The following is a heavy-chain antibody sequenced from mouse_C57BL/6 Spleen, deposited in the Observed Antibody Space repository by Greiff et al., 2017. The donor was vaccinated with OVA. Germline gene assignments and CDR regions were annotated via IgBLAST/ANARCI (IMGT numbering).Heavy chain of an antibody. Sequence: VQLQQSGAELVRPGASVKLSCTASGFNIKDYYMHWVKQRPEQGLEWIGRIDPEAGDTEYAPKFQGKATMTADTSSNTAYLQLSSLTSEDTAVYYCTFYGSSYYFDYWGQGTTLTVSS. J-gene: IGHJ2*01. CDR2: IDPEAGDT. D-gene: IGHD1-1*01. CDR1: GFNIKDYY. V-gene: IGHV14-1*01. CDR3: TFYGSSYYFDY.